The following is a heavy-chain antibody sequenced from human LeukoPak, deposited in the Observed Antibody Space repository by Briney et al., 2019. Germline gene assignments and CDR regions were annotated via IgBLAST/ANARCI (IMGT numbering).Heavy chain of an antibody. V-gene: IGHV1-2*02. CDR2: INPNSGGT. D-gene: IGHD3-10*01. J-gene: IGHJ6*02. CDR3: ARYGSGSYFWSNYYGMDV. Sequence: ASVKVSCKASGYTFTGYYMHWVRQARGPGLEWMGWINPNSGGTNYAQTSQGRVTMTRDTSISTAYMELSRLRSDDTAVYYCARYGSGSYFWSNYYGMDVWGQGTTVTVSS. CDR1: GYTFTGYY.